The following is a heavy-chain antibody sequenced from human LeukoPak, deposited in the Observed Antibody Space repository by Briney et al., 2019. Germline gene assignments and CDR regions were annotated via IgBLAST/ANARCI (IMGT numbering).Heavy chain of an antibody. V-gene: IGHV4-59*12. CDR2: IYYSGST. D-gene: IGHD3-22*01. J-gene: IGHJ4*02. CDR3: ASYSDYYDSSGYLPI. CDR1: GGSISSYY. Sequence: SETLSLTCTVSGGSISSYYWSWIRQPPGKGLEWIGYIYYSGSTYYNPSLKSRVTISVDTSKNQFSLKLSSVTAADTAVYYCASYSDYYDSSGYLPIWGQGTLVTVSS.